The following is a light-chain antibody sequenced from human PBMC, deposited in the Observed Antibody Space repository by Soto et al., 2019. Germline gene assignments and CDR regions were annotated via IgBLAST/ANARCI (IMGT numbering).Light chain of an antibody. Sequence: DIHMTQSPSSLSASIGDRVTITCRASHNIGSFLNWYQQNPGEAPNLLVYYASRIQSGVPSRFNGSGSGTDFTLTITSLQPEDFATFYCQQCCTFPLTFGQGTKLEIK. V-gene: IGKV1-39*01. J-gene: IGKJ1*01. CDR3: QQCCTFPLT. CDR1: HNIGSF. CDR2: YAS.